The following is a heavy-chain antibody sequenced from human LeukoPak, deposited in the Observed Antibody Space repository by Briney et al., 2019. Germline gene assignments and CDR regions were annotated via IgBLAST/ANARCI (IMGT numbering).Heavy chain of an antibody. V-gene: IGHV1-46*01. CDR1: GYTFTNYY. CDR3: AREGPYSDSSRSRFDY. D-gene: IGHD6-6*01. Sequence: ASVKVSCKASGYTFTNYYIHWVRQAPGQGLEWTGIINHSGGSTSYAQKFQGRVTMTRDTSTSTVYMELSSLRSEDTAVYYCAREGPYSDSSRSRFDYWGQGTLVTVSS. J-gene: IGHJ4*02. CDR2: INHSGGST.